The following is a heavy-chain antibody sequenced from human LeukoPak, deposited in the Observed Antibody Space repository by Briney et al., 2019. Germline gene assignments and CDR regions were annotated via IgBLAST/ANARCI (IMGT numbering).Heavy chain of an antibody. CDR2: ISYDGSNK. CDR1: GFTFSSYG. J-gene: IGHJ3*02. V-gene: IGHV3-30*18. Sequence: GGSLRLSCAASGFTFSSYGMHWVRQAPGKGLEWVAVISYDGSNKYYADSVKGRFTISRDNSKNTLYLQMNSLRAEDTAVYYCAKKRSYSSGWWDAFDIWGQGTMVTVSS. D-gene: IGHD6-19*01. CDR3: AKKRSYSSGWWDAFDI.